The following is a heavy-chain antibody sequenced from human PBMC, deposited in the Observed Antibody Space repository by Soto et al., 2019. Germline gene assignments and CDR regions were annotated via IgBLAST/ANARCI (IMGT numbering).Heavy chain of an antibody. J-gene: IGHJ6*03. CDR2: ISGSGGST. CDR3: AKFFPDDYGDNYYYYYYMDV. Sequence: GGSLRLSCAASGFTFSSYAMSWVRQAPGKGLEWVSAISGSGGSTYYADSVKGRFTISRDNSKNTLYLQMNSLRAEDTAVYYCAKFFPDDYGDNYYYYYYMDVWGKGTTVTVSS. V-gene: IGHV3-23*01. D-gene: IGHD4-17*01. CDR1: GFTFSSYA.